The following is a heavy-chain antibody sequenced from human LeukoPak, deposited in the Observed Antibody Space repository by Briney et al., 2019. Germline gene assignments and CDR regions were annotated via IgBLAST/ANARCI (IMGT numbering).Heavy chain of an antibody. D-gene: IGHD3-3*01. CDR1: GFTFSSYA. V-gene: IGHV3-23*01. J-gene: IGHJ4*02. CDR2: ISGSGSGSAGNT. Sequence: GGSLGLSCAASGFTFSSYAVSWVRQAPGKGLEWVSTISGSGSGSAGNTYYADSVKGRFTISRDNSKNTLYLQMNSLRAEDTAIYYCNYDFWSGYNGLDYWGQGTLVTVSS. CDR3: NYDFWSGYNGLDY.